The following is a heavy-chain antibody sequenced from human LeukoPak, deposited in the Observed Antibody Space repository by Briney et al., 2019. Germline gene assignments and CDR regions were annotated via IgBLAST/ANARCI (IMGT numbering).Heavy chain of an antibody. V-gene: IGHV3-33*01. Sequence: GGSLRLSCAASGFTFSGYGMHWVRQAPGKGLEWVAVIWYDGSNKYYADSVKGRFTISRDNSKNTLYLQLNSLTAEDTAVYFCARGWQRLVPDYWGQGTLVTVSS. D-gene: IGHD6-13*01. J-gene: IGHJ4*02. CDR1: GFTFSGYG. CDR3: ARGWQRLVPDY. CDR2: IWYDGSNK.